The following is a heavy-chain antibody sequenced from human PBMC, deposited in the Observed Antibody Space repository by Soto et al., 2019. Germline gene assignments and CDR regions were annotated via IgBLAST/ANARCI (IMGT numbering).Heavy chain of an antibody. CDR1: GGTFSTYS. Sequence: SVKVSCKASGGTFSTYSISWVRQAPGQGLEWMGGIIPMLGKTNYAQKFQGRVTITADESTSTASMDLSSLRSDDTAVYYCAKDILEWLFGSGDYYYYGMDVWGQGTTVTVSS. D-gene: IGHD3-3*01. J-gene: IGHJ6*02. CDR3: AKDILEWLFGSGDYYYYGMDV. CDR2: IIPMLGKT. V-gene: IGHV1-69*13.